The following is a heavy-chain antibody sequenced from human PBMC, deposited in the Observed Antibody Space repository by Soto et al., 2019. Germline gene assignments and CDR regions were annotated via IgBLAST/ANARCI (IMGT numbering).Heavy chain of an antibody. J-gene: IGHJ1*01. CDR2: ISASGGST. Sequence: GGSLRLSCAASGFTFSSYAMTWVRQAPGKGLEWVSTISASGGSTSYADSVKGRFTISRDNSKNKLYLQMNSLRAEDTAVYYCAKEEASAWLSKYFQHWGQGTLVTVSS. CDR1: GFTFSSYA. D-gene: IGHD6-19*01. V-gene: IGHV3-23*01. CDR3: AKEEASAWLSKYFQH.